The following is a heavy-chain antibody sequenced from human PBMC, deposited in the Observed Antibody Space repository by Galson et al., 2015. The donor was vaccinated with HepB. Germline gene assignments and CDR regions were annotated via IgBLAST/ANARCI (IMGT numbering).Heavy chain of an antibody. J-gene: IGHJ6*02. CDR1: GFTFSSYS. CDR2: ISSSSSYI. D-gene: IGHD3-3*01. CDR3: ARDRLGTIFGVVSANTNKQYYYYGMDV. Sequence: SLRLSCAASGFTFSSYSMNWVRQAPGKGLEWVSSISSSSSYIYYADSVKGRFTISRDNAKNSLYLQMNSLRAEDTAVYYCARDRLGTIFGVVSANTNKQYYYYGMDVWGQGTTVTVSS. V-gene: IGHV3-21*01.